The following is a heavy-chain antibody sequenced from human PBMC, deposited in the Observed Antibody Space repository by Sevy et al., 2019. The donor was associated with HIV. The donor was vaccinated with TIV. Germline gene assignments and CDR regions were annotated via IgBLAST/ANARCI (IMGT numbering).Heavy chain of an antibody. CDR2: IYAGGST. CDR1: GFAVSSNY. V-gene: IGHV3-53*01. J-gene: IGHJ4*02. CDR3: ARDHYDSLWGSYWYYFDY. Sequence: GGSLRLSCAASGFAVSSNYMSWVRQAPGKGLEWVSVIYAGGSTYYADSVKGLFTISRDNSKNTVYLQMNSLRAEDTAVYYCARDHYDSLWGSYWYYFDYWGQGTLVTVSS. D-gene: IGHD3-16*01.